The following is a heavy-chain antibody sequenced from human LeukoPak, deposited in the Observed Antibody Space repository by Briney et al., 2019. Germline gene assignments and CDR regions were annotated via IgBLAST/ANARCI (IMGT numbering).Heavy chain of an antibody. Sequence: GGSLRLSCTGSGFTLGDYAMSWVRQAPGKGLEWLAVITYDGKVQHYADSVKGQFTVSRDNSKKTLYLQMISLRPEDTAFYYCAREERVGAAYYLDAWGRGTLVTVSS. V-gene: IGHV3-30*04. CDR1: GFTLGDYA. CDR3: AREERVGAAYYLDA. J-gene: IGHJ4*02. CDR2: ITYDGKVQ. D-gene: IGHD2-15*01.